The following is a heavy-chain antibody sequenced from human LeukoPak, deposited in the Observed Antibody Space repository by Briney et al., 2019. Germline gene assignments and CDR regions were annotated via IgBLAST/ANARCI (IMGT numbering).Heavy chain of an antibody. D-gene: IGHD6-19*01. CDR2: INYSEST. CDR3: ARGIAVAGRGFCDY. J-gene: IGHJ4*02. CDR1: GASISSYY. V-gene: IGHV4-59*12. Sequence: SETLPPTCTVSGASISSYYWSWIRQPPGKGLEWIGYINYSESTNYKPSLKSRVTISVDTSKNQPSLKLTSVIATDTAVYYCARGIAVAGRGFCDYWGQGTLVTVSS.